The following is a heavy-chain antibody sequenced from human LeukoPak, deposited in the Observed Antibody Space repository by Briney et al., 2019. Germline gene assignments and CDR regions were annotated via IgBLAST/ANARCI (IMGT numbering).Heavy chain of an antibody. CDR2: VSGSVGST. CDR1: GFTFSSYA. Sequence: GGSLSLAWAASGFTFSSYAMSWVRQAPGEGLGCVSSVSGSVGSTYYAESVKGRFTIARDNSKKTLYLQMNSRRDEDTAVYYCAKDRGYSYGYIDYWGQGTVVTVSS. D-gene: IGHD5-18*01. V-gene: IGHV3-23*01. J-gene: IGHJ4*02. CDR3: AKDRGYSYGYIDY.